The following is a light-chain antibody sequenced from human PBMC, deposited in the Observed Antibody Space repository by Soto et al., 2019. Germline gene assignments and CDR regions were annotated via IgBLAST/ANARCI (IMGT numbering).Light chain of an antibody. CDR2: LEGSRSY. Sequence: QSVLTQSSSASASLGSSVKLTCTLSSGHSSYIIAWHQQQPGKAPRYLMKLEGSRSYNKGSGVPDRFSGSSSGADRYLTISNLQSEDEADYYCETWDRVFGGGTKLTVL. CDR1: SGHSSYI. CDR3: ETWDRV. V-gene: IGLV4-60*03. J-gene: IGLJ3*02.